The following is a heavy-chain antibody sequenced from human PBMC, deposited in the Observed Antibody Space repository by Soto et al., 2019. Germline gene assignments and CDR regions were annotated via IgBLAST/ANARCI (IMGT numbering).Heavy chain of an antibody. V-gene: IGHV4-34*01. J-gene: IGHJ3*02. D-gene: IGHD1-20*01. CDR2: INHSGST. CDR3: ARYKIKGPGAFDI. Sequence: SETLSLTCAVYGGSFSGYYWSWIRQPPGKGLEWIGEINHSGSTNYNPSLKSRVTISVDTSKNQFSLKLSSVTAADTAVYYCARYKIKGPGAFDIWGQGTMVTVSS. CDR1: GGSFSGYY.